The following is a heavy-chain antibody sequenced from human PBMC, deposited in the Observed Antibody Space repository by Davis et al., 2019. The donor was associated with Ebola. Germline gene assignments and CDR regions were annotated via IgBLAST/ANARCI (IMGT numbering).Heavy chain of an antibody. CDR1: GYTFTNYG. D-gene: IGHD4-17*01. J-gene: IGHJ6*02. Sequence: ASVKVSCKASGYTFTNYGITWVRQAPGQGLEWMGWINPHNGNTNYAQNVQGRVIMTSDTATTTAYMEVGSLRSEDTAVYYCARYPTVTTDLYYYYGMDVWGQGTTVTVSS. V-gene: IGHV1-18*04. CDR2: INPHNGNT. CDR3: ARYPTVTTDLYYYYGMDV.